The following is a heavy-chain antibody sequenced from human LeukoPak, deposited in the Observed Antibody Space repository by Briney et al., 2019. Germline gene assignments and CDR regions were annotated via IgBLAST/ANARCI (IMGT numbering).Heavy chain of an antibody. D-gene: IGHD1-26*01. J-gene: IGHJ4*02. CDR3: AKSRGESRGASNY. V-gene: IGHV3-23*01. Sequence: GGSLRLSCAASGFTFSSYAMNWVRQAPGKGLEWVSFISGSGDTTYYADSVKGRFTISRDSSKNTLYLQMNSLRAEDTAVYYCAKSRGESRGASNYRGQGTLVTVSS. CDR1: GFTFSSYA. CDR2: ISGSGDTT.